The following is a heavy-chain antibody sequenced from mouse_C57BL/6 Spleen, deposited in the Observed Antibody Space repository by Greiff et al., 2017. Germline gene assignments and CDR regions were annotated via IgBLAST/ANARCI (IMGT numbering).Heavy chain of an antibody. Sequence: VKVVESGAELVKPGASVKLSCKASGYTFTEYTIHWVKQRSGQGLEWIGWFYPGSGSIKYNEKFKDKATLTADKSSSTVYMELSRLTSEDSAVYFCARHEEGTVVDYYAMDYWGQGTSVTVSS. CDR2: FYPGSGSI. J-gene: IGHJ4*01. CDR1: GYTFTEYT. CDR3: ARHEEGTVVDYYAMDY. V-gene: IGHV1-62-2*01. D-gene: IGHD1-1*01.